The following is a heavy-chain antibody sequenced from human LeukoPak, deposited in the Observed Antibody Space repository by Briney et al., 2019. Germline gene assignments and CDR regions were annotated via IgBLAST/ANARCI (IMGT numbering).Heavy chain of an antibody. CDR3: ARDLRYSSSWYGGNYYYGMDV. CDR1: GFTFSSYS. V-gene: IGHV3-21*01. Sequence: GGSLRLSCAASGFTFSSYSMNWVRQAPGKGLEWVSSISSSSSYIYYADSVKGRFTISRDNSKNTLYLQMNSLRAEDTAVYYCARDLRYSSSWYGGNYYYGMDVWGQGTTVTVSS. D-gene: IGHD6-13*01. CDR2: ISSSSSYI. J-gene: IGHJ6*02.